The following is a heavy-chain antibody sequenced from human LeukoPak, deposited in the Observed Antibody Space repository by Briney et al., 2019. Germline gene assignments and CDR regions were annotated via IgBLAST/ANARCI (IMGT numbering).Heavy chain of an antibody. J-gene: IGHJ5*02. CDR1: SGSISSGGYF. CDR3: ARDLWFGEYNWFDP. D-gene: IGHD3-10*01. V-gene: IGHV4-31*03. Sequence: PSETLSLTCTVSSGSISSGGYFWSWVRQHPGKGLEWIGYISHSGSTYYNPSLKSRVTISLDTSKDRFSLRLSSVTAADTAVYYCARDLWFGEYNWFDPWGQGTLVTVSS. CDR2: ISHSGST.